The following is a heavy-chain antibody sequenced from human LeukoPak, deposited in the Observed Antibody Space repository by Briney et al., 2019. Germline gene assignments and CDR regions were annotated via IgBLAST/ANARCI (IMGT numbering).Heavy chain of an antibody. Sequence: TGGSLRLSCAASGFTFHNYGMHWVRQAPGKGLEWVALIWYDGSNTYYADSEKGRFTISRENSNNTLYLQMNRLRAEDTAVYYCARDQQRFCSGGTCYLGFEYWGQGTLVTVSS. CDR3: ARDQQRFCSGGTCYLGFEY. J-gene: IGHJ4*02. D-gene: IGHD2-15*01. V-gene: IGHV3-33*01. CDR2: IWYDGSNT. CDR1: GFTFHNYG.